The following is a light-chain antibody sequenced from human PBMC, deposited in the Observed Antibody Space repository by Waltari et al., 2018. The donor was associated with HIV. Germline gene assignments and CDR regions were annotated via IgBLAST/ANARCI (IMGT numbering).Light chain of an antibody. CDR2: WAS. V-gene: IGKV4-1*01. Sequence: DIILTQSPDTLAVSLGDRATIHCRSSQTVLSDSTHKNYLSWYQQKPGQPPKLLLYWASARESGVPARFSGNGSATDFTLTITDFQAEDAAIYFCQQYYKTPWTFGQGTRADIK. CDR3: QQYYKTPWT. J-gene: IGKJ1*01. CDR1: QTVLSDSTHKNY.